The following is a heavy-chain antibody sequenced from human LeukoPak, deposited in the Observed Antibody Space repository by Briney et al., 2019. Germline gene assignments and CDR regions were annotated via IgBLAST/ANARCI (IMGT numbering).Heavy chain of an antibody. Sequence: PGGSLRLSCAASGFTFSSYWMNWVRQAPGKGLEWVANINGDGRDKYYVGSVRGRFTISRDNADSALYLQMNSLRGDDTAVYYCARGVDSAIDWWGQGTLVTVSS. V-gene: IGHV3-7*01. J-gene: IGHJ4*02. CDR1: GFTFSSYW. CDR3: ARGVDSAIDW. D-gene: IGHD3-9*01. CDR2: INGDGRDK.